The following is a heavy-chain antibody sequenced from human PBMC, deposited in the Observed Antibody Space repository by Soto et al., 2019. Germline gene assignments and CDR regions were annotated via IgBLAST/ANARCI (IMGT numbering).Heavy chain of an antibody. V-gene: IGHV3-23*01. Sequence: EVQLLDSGGGSVQPGGSLSLSCAAYGFTFSNYAMTWVRQGPGKGLEWVSGISGSGGRSYYADSVKGSFTISRDNSKSTLYLQMNSLRAEDTAVYYCAKAYFVWSSEQPYYFDYWGQGTLVTVSS. CDR2: ISGSGGRS. CDR1: GFTFSNYA. J-gene: IGHJ4*02. D-gene: IGHD3-16*01. CDR3: AKAYFVWSSEQPYYFDY.